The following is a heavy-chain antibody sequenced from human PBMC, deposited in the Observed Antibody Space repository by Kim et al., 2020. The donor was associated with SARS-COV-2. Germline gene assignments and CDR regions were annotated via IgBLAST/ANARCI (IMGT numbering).Heavy chain of an antibody. D-gene: IGHD1-26*01. CDR1: GFTFSNAW. J-gene: IGHJ4*02. CDR3: TTDLGWELPNFDY. V-gene: IGHV3-15*01. Sequence: GGSLRLSCAASGFTFSNAWMSWVRQAPGKGLEWVGRIKSKTDGGTTDYAAPVKGRFTISRDDSKNTLYLQMNSLKTEDTAVYYCTTDLGWELPNFDYWGQGTLVTVSS. CDR2: IKSKTDGGTT.